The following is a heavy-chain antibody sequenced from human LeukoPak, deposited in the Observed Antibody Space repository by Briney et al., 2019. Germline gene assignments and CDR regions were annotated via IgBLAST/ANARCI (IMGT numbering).Heavy chain of an antibody. J-gene: IGHJ4*02. D-gene: IGHD6-19*01. CDR1: GFTFSSYG. CDR2: IQYDGSNK. Sequence: GGSLRLSCAASGFTFSSYGMHWVRQAPGKGLEWVAFIQYDGSNKYHADSVKGRFTISRDNSKNTLYLQMNSLRVEDSAVYYCTRRGAVAGTLDYWGQGTLVTVSS. CDR3: TRRGAVAGTLDY. V-gene: IGHV3-30*02.